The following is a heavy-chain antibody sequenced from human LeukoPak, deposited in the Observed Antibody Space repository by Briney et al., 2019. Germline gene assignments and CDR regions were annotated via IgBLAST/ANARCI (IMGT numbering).Heavy chain of an antibody. CDR3: ARELYGSGSYDY. Sequence: PGGSLRLSCAASGFTFSNYWMSWIRQPPGKGLEWIGYIYYSGSTNYNPSLKSRVTISVDTSKNQFSLKLSSVTAADTAVYYCARELYGSGSYDYWGQGTLVTVSS. J-gene: IGHJ4*02. V-gene: IGHV4-59*01. CDR1: GFTFSNYW. D-gene: IGHD3-10*01. CDR2: IYYSGST.